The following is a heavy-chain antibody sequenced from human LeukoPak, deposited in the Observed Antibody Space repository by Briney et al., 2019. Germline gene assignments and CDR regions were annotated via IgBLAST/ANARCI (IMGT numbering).Heavy chain of an antibody. D-gene: IGHD3-22*01. CDR3: VKAVNYDSSAYYYVG. CDR1: GFTFSSYP. J-gene: IGHJ3*01. CDR2: ITYNGGST. Sequence: PGGSLRLSCSASGFTFSSYPMHWVRQAPGKGLEYVSAITYNGGSTYYADSVKGRFTISRDNSKNTLYLQMSSLRAEDTAVYYCVKAVNYDSSAYYYVGWGQGTMVTVSP. V-gene: IGHV3-64D*09.